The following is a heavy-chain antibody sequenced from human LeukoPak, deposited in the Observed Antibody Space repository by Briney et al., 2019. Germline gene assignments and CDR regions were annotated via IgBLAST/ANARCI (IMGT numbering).Heavy chain of an antibody. CDR3: ARSYDSSGYPDAFDI. CDR2: IYHSGST. Sequence: SETLSLTCTVSGYSISSGYYWGWIRQPPGKGLEWIGSIYHSGSTYYNPSLKSRVTISVDTSKNQFSLKLSSVTAADTAVYYCARSYDSSGYPDAFDIWGQGTMVTVSS. J-gene: IGHJ3*02. CDR1: GYSISSGYY. D-gene: IGHD3-22*01. V-gene: IGHV4-38-2*02.